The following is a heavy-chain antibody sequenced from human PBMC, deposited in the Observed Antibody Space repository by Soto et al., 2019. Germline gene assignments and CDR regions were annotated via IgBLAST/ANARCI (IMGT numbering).Heavy chain of an antibody. CDR2: ISSSSSTI. CDR1: GFTFSSYG. Sequence: GGSLRLSCAASGFTFSSYGMHWVRQAPGKGLEWVSYISSSSSTIYYADSVKGRFTISRDNAKNSLYLQMNSLRAEDTAVYYCARDVTYYDILTGFGYDYWGQGTLVTVSS. CDR3: ARDVTYYDILTGFGYDY. V-gene: IGHV3-48*01. J-gene: IGHJ4*02. D-gene: IGHD3-9*01.